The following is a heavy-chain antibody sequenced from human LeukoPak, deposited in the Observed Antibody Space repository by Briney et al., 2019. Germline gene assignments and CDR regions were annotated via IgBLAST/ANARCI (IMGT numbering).Heavy chain of an antibody. CDR2: ISSSGSTI. D-gene: IGHD3-3*01. V-gene: IGHV3-11*01. J-gene: IGHJ4*02. CDR3: ARGLDLASPGVYYFDY. Sequence: GGSLRLSCAASGFTFSDYCMSWIRQAPGKGLEWVSYISSSGSTIYYADSVKGRFTISRDNAKNSLYLQMNSLRAEDTAVYYCARGLDLASPGVYYFDYWGQGTLVTVSS. CDR1: GFTFSDYC.